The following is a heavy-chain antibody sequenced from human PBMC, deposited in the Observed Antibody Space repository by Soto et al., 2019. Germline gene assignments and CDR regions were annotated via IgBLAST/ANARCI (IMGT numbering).Heavy chain of an antibody. D-gene: IGHD2-21*01. CDR3: ARAVLRDCYFDY. V-gene: IGHV4-30-2*01. CDR1: GGSISSGGDS. J-gene: IGHJ4*02. CDR2: IYHSGTT. Sequence: QLQLQESGSGLVKPSQTLSLTCAVSGGSISSGGDSWSWIRKLPGKGLEWIGCIYHSGTTYYKKSLKSRVTISVDRSKNQFSLKLSSVTAADTAVYDCARAVLRDCYFDYWCQGTLLTVSS.